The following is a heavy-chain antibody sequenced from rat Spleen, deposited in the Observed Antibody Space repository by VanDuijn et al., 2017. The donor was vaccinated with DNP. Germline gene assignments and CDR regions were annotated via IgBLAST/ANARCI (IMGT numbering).Heavy chain of an antibody. CDR1: GFTFSDYY. CDR3: TRHRTIMPYYYAMDA. D-gene: IGHD1-12*01. V-gene: IGHV5-7*01. J-gene: IGHJ4*01. CDR2: ISYNGGTP. Sequence: EVLLVESDGGLVQPGRSLKLSCAVSGFTFSDYYMAWVRQAPAKGLEWVATISYNGGTPYYRDSVKGRFTISRDNAQSTLYLQMDSLRSEDTGTYYCTRHRTIMPYYYAMDAWGQGASVTVSS.